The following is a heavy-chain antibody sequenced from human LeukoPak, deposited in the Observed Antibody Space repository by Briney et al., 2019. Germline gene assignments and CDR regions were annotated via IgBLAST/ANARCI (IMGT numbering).Heavy chain of an antibody. J-gene: IGHJ3*02. V-gene: IGHV3-7*01. CDR2: IKYDGNEE. Sequence: QPGGSLRLSCAASGFTFSSYWMSWMRQAPGKGLEWVANIKYDGNEEYYVDSVKGRFTISRDNAKNSLYLQMNSLRAEDTAVYYCARVTGIQLWLRAFDIWGQGTMVTVSS. CDR1: GFTFSSYW. CDR3: ARVTGIQLWLRAFDI. D-gene: IGHD5-18*01.